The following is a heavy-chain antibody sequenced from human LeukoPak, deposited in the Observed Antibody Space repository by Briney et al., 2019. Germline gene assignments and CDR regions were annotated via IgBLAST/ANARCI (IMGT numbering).Heavy chain of an antibody. CDR1: GYTFTGYY. Sequence: ASVKVSCKASGYTFTGYYMHWVRQAPGQGLEWMGWINPNSGGTNYAQKFQGRVTMTRNTSISTAYMELSSLTSEDTAVYYCARGVNPTNCFDPWGQGTLVTVSS. CDR2: INPNSGGT. V-gene: IGHV1-2*02. J-gene: IGHJ5*02. CDR3: ARGVNPTNCFDP.